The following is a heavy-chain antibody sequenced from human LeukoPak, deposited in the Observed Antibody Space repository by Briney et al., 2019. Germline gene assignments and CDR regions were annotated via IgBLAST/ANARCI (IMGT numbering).Heavy chain of an antibody. CDR3: ARDAIYDSSGYYYARYYYYMDV. CDR2: IIPIFGTA. D-gene: IGHD3-22*01. V-gene: IGHV1-69*06. J-gene: IGHJ6*03. Sequence: SVKVSCKASGGTFSSYAISWVRQAPGQGLEWMGGIIPIFGTANYAQKFQGRVTITADKSTSTAYMELSSLRSEDTAMYYCARDAIYDSSGYYYARYYYYMDVWGKGTTVTISS. CDR1: GGTFSSYA.